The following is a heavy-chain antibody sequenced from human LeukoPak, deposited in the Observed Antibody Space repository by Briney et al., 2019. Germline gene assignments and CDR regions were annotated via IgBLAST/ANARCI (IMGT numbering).Heavy chain of an antibody. CDR2: IRYDGSNK. Sequence: TGGSLRLSCAASGFTFSSYGMHWVRQAPGKGLEWVAFIRYDGSNKYYADSVKGRFTISRDNSKNTLYLQMNSLRAEDTAVYYCAKHSDIAYDSSGYYPSFDYWGQGTLVTASS. D-gene: IGHD3-22*01. J-gene: IGHJ4*02. V-gene: IGHV3-30*02. CDR1: GFTFSSYG. CDR3: AKHSDIAYDSSGYYPSFDY.